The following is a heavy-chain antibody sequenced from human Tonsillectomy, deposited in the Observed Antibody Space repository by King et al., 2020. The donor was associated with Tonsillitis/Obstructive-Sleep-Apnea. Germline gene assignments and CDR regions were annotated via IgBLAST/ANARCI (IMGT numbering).Heavy chain of an antibody. D-gene: IGHD3-3*01. CDR2: ITPILDIA. J-gene: IGHJ4*02. CDR3: ARDLVADDFWSGYPPRYFDY. CDR1: GGTFSSYA. Sequence: QLVQSGAEVKKPGSSVKVSCKASGGTFSSYAISWVRQAPGQGLEWMGRITPILDIANDAQKFQGRVTITADNSTSTAYMELSSLRSEDTAVYYCARDLVADDFWSGYPPRYFDYWGQGTLVTVSP. V-gene: IGHV1-69*09.